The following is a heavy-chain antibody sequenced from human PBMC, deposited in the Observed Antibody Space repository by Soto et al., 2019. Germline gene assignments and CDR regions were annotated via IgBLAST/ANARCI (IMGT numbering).Heavy chain of an antibody. J-gene: IGHJ4*02. V-gene: IGHV3-30*18. Sequence: ESGGGVVQPGRSLRLSCAASGFTFSSYGMHWVRQAPGKGLEWVAVISYDGSNKYYADSVKGRFTISRDNSKNTLYLQMNSLRAEDTAVYYCAKDRAGYSSRETDYWGQGTLVTVSS. D-gene: IGHD6-19*01. CDR1: GFTFSSYG. CDR2: ISYDGSNK. CDR3: AKDRAGYSSRETDY.